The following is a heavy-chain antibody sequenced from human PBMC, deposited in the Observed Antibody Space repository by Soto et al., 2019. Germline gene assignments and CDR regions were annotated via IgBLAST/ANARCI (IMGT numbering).Heavy chain of an antibody. V-gene: IGHV3-53*01. CDR3: HGYGY. CDR2: IYDTDTT. Sequence: EVQLVESGGGLIQPGGSLRLSCAVSGFSVRANYMSWVRQAPWKGLEWVSVIYDTDTTYYADSVKGRFIISRDISKNILYRQMNVLRAEDTALYYCHGYGYWGQGTLVTVSS. D-gene: IGHD5-18*01. CDR1: GFSVRANY. J-gene: IGHJ4*02.